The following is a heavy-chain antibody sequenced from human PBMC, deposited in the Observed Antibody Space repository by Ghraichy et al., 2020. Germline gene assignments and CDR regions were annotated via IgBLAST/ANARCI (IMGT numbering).Heavy chain of an antibody. CDR1: GFTFRNAW. J-gene: IGHJ4*02. Sequence: GGSLRLSCAASGFTFRNAWMTWVRQAPGKGLEWVARIKSQTDGGTTDYPAPVRGSFTVSRDDSKNTVYLQMNSLRDEDTAVYYCARDGSVVIFDYWGQGTLVTVSS. CDR3: ARDGSVVIFDY. V-gene: IGHV3-15*01. D-gene: IGHD4-23*01. CDR2: IKSQTDGGTT.